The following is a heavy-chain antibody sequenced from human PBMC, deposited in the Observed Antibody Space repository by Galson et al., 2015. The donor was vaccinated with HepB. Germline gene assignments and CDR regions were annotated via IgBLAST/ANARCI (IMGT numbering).Heavy chain of an antibody. V-gene: IGHV1-18*04. J-gene: IGHJ5*02. CDR2: ISTYNGNS. CDR1: GYTFTSYG. Sequence: SVKVSCKASGYTFTSYGIGWVRQVPGQGLEWLAWISTYNGNSSFAQRIQGRVSLTRDTSTNTAYMELRSLRYDDTAVYYCARDSHYYDILSGSLEGALIDPWGQGTLVTVSS. D-gene: IGHD3-9*01. CDR3: ARDSHYYDILSGSLEGALIDP.